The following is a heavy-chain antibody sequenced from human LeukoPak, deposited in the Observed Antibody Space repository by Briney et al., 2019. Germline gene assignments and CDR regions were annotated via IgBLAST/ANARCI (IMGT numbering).Heavy chain of an antibody. D-gene: IGHD3-10*01. Sequence: SETLSLTCTVSGGSISTYYWSWIRQPPGKGLEWSGYIYYSGTAKYNPSLKSRVTISVDTSKNQFSLKLSPVTAADAAVYYCARSYGSGNYFDYWGQGTLVTVSS. CDR2: IYYSGTA. CDR3: ARSYGSGNYFDY. CDR1: GGSISTYY. V-gene: IGHV4-59*01. J-gene: IGHJ4*02.